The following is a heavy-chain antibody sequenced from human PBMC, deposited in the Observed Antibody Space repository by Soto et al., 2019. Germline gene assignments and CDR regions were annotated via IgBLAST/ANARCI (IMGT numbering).Heavy chain of an antibody. Sequence: QVQLQESGPGLVKPSGTLSLTCAVSGGSVSRSNWWGWVRQPPGQGLQWIGEIYHSGSTNYNQSLKSRITISVDKSKNQFSLKLRSVSAADTAVYYCARAPPLISSGYNWGQGTPVTVSS. J-gene: IGHJ4*03. CDR3: ARAPPLISSGYN. CDR2: IYHSGST. V-gene: IGHV4-4*02. CDR1: GGSVSRSNW. D-gene: IGHD3-22*01.